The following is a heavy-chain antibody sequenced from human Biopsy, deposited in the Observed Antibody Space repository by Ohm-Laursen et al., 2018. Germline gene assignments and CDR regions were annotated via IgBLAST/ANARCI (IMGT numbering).Heavy chain of an antibody. CDR1: PYTFTDYN. Sequence: GASVKVSCKASPYTFTDYNIHWMRQAPGQGLEWLGYINCKTGATNYAQKFQGTVTMTRDTSISTAYLALGSLRSADTAIYYCVRDPLNGHKHFDYWGQGSLVTVSS. CDR3: VRDPLNGHKHFDY. J-gene: IGHJ4*02. D-gene: IGHD2-8*01. V-gene: IGHV1-2*02. CDR2: INCKTGAT.